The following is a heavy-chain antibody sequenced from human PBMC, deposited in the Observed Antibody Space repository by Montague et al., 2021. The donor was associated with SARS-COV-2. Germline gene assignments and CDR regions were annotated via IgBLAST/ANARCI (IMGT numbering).Heavy chain of an antibody. CDR1: GGSISSGSSY. CDR3: ARRLGGSGWLDY. J-gene: IGHJ4*02. V-gene: IGHV4-39*01. D-gene: IGHD6-25*01. Sequence: SETLSLTCTVSGGSISSGSSYWSWIRQPAGKGLEWIGNIHSSGTTYYKSRVTISVDTSKNQFSLKMTSVTAADTAVYYCARRLGGSGWLDYWGQGTLVTVSS. CDR2: IHSSGTT.